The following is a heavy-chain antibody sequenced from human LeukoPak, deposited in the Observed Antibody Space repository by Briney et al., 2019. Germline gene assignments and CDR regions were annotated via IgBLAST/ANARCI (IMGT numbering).Heavy chain of an antibody. CDR2: IGTAGDT. J-gene: IGHJ4*02. Sequence: PGGSLRLSCAASGFTFSSYDMHWVRQATGNGLEWVSAIGTAGDTYYPGSVKGRFTISRENAKNSLYLQMNSLRAGDTAVYYCARGAAAGEFDYWGQGTLVTVSS. CDR1: GFTFSSYD. CDR3: ARGAAAGEFDY. V-gene: IGHV3-13*01. D-gene: IGHD6-13*01.